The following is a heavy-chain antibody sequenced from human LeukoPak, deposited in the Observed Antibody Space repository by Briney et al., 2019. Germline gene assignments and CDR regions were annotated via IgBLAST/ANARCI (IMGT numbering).Heavy chain of an antibody. D-gene: IGHD6-13*01. CDR3: ARRGVIAAAGTDAFDI. CDR1: GGSFSGYY. J-gene: IGHJ3*02. CDR2: INHSGST. V-gene: IGHV4-34*01. Sequence: PSETLSLTCAVYGGSFSGYYWSWIRQPPGKGLEWIGEINHSGSTNYNPSLKSRVTISVDTSKNQFSLKLSSVTAADTAVYYCARRGVIAAAGTDAFDIWAKGQWSPSLQ.